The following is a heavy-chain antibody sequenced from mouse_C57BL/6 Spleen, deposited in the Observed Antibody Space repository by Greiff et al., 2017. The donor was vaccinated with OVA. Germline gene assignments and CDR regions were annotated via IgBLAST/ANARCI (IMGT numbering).Heavy chain of an antibody. V-gene: IGHV1-26*01. CDR1: GYTFTDYY. J-gene: IGHJ3*01. CDR3: AREGELGRGFAY. D-gene: IGHD4-1*01. CDR2: INPNNGGT. Sequence: VQLQQSGPELVKPGASVKISCKASGYTFTDYYMNWVKQSHGKSLEWIGDINPNNGGTSYNQKFKGKATLTVDKSSSTAYMELRSLTSEDSAVYYCAREGELGRGFAYWGQGTLVTVSA.